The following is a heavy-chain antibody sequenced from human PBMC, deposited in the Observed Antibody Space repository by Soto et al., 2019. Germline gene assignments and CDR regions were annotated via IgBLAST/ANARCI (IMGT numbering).Heavy chain of an antibody. D-gene: IGHD2-2*01. V-gene: IGHV4-39*01. J-gene: IGHJ4*02. Sequence: PSETLSLTCTVSGGSISSSSYYWGWIRQPPGKGLEWIGSIYYSGSTYYNPSLKSRVTISVDTSKNQFSLKLSSVTAADTAVYYCATCPLQDIVVVRHGDYDYWGQGTLVTVSS. CDR3: ATCPLQDIVVVRHGDYDY. CDR2: IYYSGST. CDR1: GGSISSSSYY.